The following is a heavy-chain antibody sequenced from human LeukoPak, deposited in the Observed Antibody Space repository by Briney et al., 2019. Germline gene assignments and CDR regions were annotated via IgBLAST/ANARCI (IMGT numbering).Heavy chain of an antibody. Sequence: SETLSLTCTVSGYSISSGYYWGWIRQPPGKELEWIGSIYHSGSTYYNPSLKSRVTISVDTSKNQFSLKLSSATAADTAVYYCARDKRYCSSTSCYTLDYWGQGTLVTVSS. CDR1: GYSISSGYY. D-gene: IGHD2-2*02. CDR3: ARDKRYCSSTSCYTLDY. CDR2: IYHSGST. V-gene: IGHV4-38-2*02. J-gene: IGHJ4*02.